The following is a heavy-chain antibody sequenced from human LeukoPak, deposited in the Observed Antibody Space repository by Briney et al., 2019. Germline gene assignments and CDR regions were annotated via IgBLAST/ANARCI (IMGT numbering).Heavy chain of an antibody. D-gene: IGHD3-16*01. J-gene: IGHJ4*02. Sequence: GGSLRLSCAVSGFTFSANNMHWVRQAPGKGLEWVTFIDHDGSQKFYADSVKGRFTISRDNSKNALYLHINSLRPEDTAVYYCAKDGGGGTYSFDYRGQGSLVTVSS. V-gene: IGHV3-30*02. CDR1: GFTFSANN. CDR2: IDHDGSQK. CDR3: AKDGGGGTYSFDY.